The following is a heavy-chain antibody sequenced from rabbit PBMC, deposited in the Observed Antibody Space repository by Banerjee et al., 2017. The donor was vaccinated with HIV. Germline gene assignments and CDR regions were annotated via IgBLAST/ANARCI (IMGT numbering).Heavy chain of an antibody. V-gene: IGHV1S45*01. CDR1: GFTISSSYV. J-gene: IGHJ4*01. Sequence: LEESGGGLVQPEGSLTLTCTASGFTISSSYVMCWVHQAPGKGLEWIACIYTGGSGSTYYATWAKGRFTISGTSSTTVTLQMTSLTAADTATYFCARGTYGYAGYAPNLWGPGTLVTVS. CDR2: IYTGGSGST. CDR3: ARGTYGYAGYAPNL. D-gene: IGHD6-1*01.